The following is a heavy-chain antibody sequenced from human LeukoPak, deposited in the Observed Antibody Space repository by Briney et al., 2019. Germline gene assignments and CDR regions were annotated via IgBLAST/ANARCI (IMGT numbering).Heavy chain of an antibody. CDR2: IYYSGST. CDR3: ARPSGGTPFKRFDY. V-gene: IGHV4-59*12. J-gene: IGHJ4*02. Sequence: PSETLSLTCTVSGGSISSYYWSWIRQPLGKGLEWIGYIYYSGSTNYNPSLKSRVTISVDTSKNQFSLKLTSVTAADTALYYCARPSGGTPFKRFDYWGQGTLVTVSS. CDR1: GGSISSYY. D-gene: IGHD1-14*01.